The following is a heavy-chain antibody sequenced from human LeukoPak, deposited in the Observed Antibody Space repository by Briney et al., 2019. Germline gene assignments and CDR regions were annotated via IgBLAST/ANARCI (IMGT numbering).Heavy chain of an antibody. D-gene: IGHD6-19*01. V-gene: IGHV4-39*07. CDR1: GGSISSSSYY. CDR3: ARPRTTYSSGWYEGFDY. Sequence: SETLSLTCTVSGGSISSSSYYWGWIRQPPGKGLEWIGSIYYSGSTYYNPSLKSRVTISVDTSKNQFSLKLSSVTAADTAVYYCARPRTTYSSGWYEGFDYWGQGTLVTVSS. CDR2: IYYSGST. J-gene: IGHJ4*02.